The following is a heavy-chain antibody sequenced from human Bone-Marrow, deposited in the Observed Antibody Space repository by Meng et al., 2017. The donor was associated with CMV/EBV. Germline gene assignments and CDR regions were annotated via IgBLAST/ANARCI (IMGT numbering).Heavy chain of an antibody. J-gene: IGHJ6*02. CDR1: GFTFSSYS. CDR3: ARGGYCSSTSCPYYYYYYGMDV. CDR2: ISSSSSYI. D-gene: IGHD2-2*01. Sequence: GESLKISCAASGFTFSSYSMNWVRQAPGKGLEWVSSISSSSSYIYYADSVKGRFTISRDNAKNSLYLQMNSLRAEDTAVYYCARGGYCSSTSCPYYYYYYGMDVWGQGTTVTVPS. V-gene: IGHV3-21*01.